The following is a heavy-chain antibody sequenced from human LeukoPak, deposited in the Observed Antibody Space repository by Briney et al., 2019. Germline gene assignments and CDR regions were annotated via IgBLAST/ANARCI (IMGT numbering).Heavy chain of an antibody. CDR3: AKDHYTVTTVYGRIDY. Sequence: HPGGSLRLSCAASGFTFSSYGMHWVRQAPGKGLEWVAVISYDGSNKYYADSVKGRFTISRDNSKNTLYLQMNSLRAEDTAVYYCAKDHYTVTTVYGRIDYWGQGTLVTVSS. V-gene: IGHV3-30*18. CDR2: ISYDGSNK. J-gene: IGHJ4*02. CDR1: GFTFSSYG. D-gene: IGHD4-17*01.